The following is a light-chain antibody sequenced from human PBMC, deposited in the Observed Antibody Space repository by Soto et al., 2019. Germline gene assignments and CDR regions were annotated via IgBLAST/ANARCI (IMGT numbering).Light chain of an antibody. Sequence: QSALTQPRSVSGSPGQSVTISCTGTSSDVGGYNDVSWYQQHPGKAPKLMIYDVSKRPSGVPDRFSGSKSGNTASLTISGLQAEDEADYYCCSYAGNYYVFGTGTKLTVL. CDR1: SSDVGGYND. V-gene: IGLV2-11*01. CDR3: CSYAGNYYV. CDR2: DVS. J-gene: IGLJ1*01.